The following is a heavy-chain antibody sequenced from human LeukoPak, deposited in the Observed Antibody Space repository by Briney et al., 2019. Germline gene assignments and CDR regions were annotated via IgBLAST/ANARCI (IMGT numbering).Heavy chain of an antibody. D-gene: IGHD3-3*01. J-gene: IGHJ4*02. V-gene: IGHV3-21*01. Sequence: KPGGSLRLSCAASGFTFNSYSMNWVRQAPGKGLEWVSSISSSSSYKYYADSVKGRVTISRDNAKNSLYLQMNSLRAEDTAVYHCARGYYDFEDWGQGTLVTVSS. CDR3: ARGYYDFED. CDR1: GFTFNSYS. CDR2: ISSSSSYK.